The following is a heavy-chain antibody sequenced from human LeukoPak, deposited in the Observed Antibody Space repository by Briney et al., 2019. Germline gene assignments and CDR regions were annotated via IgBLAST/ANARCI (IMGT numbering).Heavy chain of an antibody. Sequence: GGSLRLSCAASGFTFSRYSMNWVRQAPGKGLEWVSSISSSSSYIYYADSVRGRFTISRDNAKKSLYLQMNSLRAEDTAVYYCARGKYDSSGYPLPGFDYWGQGTLVTVSS. J-gene: IGHJ4*02. D-gene: IGHD3-22*01. CDR2: ISSSSSYI. CDR3: ARGKYDSSGYPLPGFDY. V-gene: IGHV3-21*01. CDR1: GFTFSRYS.